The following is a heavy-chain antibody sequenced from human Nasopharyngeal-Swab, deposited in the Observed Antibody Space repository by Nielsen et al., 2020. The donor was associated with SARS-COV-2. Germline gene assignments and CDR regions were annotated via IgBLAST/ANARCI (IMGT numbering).Heavy chain of an antibody. Sequence: GGSLRLSCAASGFTFSSYGMHWVRQAPGKGLEWVAVISYDGSNKYYADSVKGRFTISRDNSKNTLYLQMNSLRAEDTAVHYCAKDRYYDFWSGYYTKDYWGQGALVTVSS. V-gene: IGHV3-30*18. D-gene: IGHD3-3*01. J-gene: IGHJ4*02. CDR2: ISYDGSNK. CDR1: GFTFSSYG. CDR3: AKDRYYDFWSGYYTKDY.